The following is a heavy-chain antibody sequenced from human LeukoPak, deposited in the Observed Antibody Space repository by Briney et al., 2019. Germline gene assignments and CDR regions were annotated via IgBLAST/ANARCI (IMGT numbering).Heavy chain of an antibody. CDR1: GYTFTSYD. V-gene: IGHV1-8*01. Sequence: ASVKVSCKASGYTFTSYDINWVRQATGQGLEWMGWMNPNSGNTGYAQKFQGRVTMTRNTSISTAYIELNSLRSDDTAVYYCARVVRGVIITPPDYWGQGTLVTVFS. CDR2: MNPNSGNT. CDR3: ARVVRGVIITPPDY. D-gene: IGHD3-10*01. J-gene: IGHJ4*02.